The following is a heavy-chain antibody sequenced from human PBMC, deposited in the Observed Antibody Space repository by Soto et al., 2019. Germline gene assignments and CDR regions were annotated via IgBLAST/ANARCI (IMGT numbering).Heavy chain of an antibody. Sequence: LRLSCAASGFTFSSYAMSWVRQAPGKGLEWVSAISGSGGSTYYADSVKGRFTISRDNSKNTLYLQMNSLRAEDTAVYYCAKEPADIVVVPAAKRWFDPWGQGTLVTVSS. V-gene: IGHV3-23*01. CDR2: ISGSGGST. CDR3: AKEPADIVVVPAAKRWFDP. CDR1: GFTFSSYA. J-gene: IGHJ5*02. D-gene: IGHD2-2*01.